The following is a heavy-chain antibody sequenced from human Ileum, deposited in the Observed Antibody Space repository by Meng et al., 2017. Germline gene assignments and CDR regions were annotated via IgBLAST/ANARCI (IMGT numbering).Heavy chain of an antibody. CDR3: AKDTYYYDSSGYPTFDY. V-gene: IGHV3-23*01. Sequence: EVQLLESGGGLVQPGGSLRLSWAASGFTFSSYAMSGVRQAPGKGLEWVSAISGSGGSTYYADSVKGRFTISRDNSKNTLYLQMNSLRAEDTAVYYCAKDTYYYDSSGYPTFDYWGQGTLVTVSS. D-gene: IGHD3-22*01. J-gene: IGHJ4*02. CDR2: ISGSGGST. CDR1: GFTFSSYA.